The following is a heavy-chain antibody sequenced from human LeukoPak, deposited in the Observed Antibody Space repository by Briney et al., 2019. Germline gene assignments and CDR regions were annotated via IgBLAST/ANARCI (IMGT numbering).Heavy chain of an antibody. CDR3: AVGITILGVAASFDS. Sequence: SETLSPTCAVYGASYNAYYWSWIRQPPGKGLEWIGDIDHRGTATHNPSLKSRLTISADASKNQFSLKLNSVTDADTAVYYCAVGITILGVAASFDSWGQGNLVIVSS. V-gene: IGHV4-34*01. D-gene: IGHD3-3*01. CDR1: GASYNAYY. CDR2: IDHRGTA. J-gene: IGHJ4*02.